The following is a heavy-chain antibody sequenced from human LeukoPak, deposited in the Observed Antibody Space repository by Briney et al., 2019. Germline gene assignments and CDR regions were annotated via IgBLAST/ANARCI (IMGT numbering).Heavy chain of an antibody. V-gene: IGHV1-18*01. CDR3: ARAKGFFYDYVWGSYRYSPHYFDY. CDR2: ISAYNGNT. D-gene: IGHD3-16*02. J-gene: IGHJ4*02. Sequence: GASVKVSCKASGYTFTSYGISWVRQAPGQGLEWMGWISAYNGNTNYAQKLQGRVTMTTDTSTSTAYMELRSLRSDDTAVYYCARAKGFFYDYVWGSYRYSPHYFDYWGQGTLVTVSS. CDR1: GYTFTSYG.